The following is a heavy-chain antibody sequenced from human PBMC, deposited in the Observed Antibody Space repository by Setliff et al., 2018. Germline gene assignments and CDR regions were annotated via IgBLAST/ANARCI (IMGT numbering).Heavy chain of an antibody. CDR2: ISSSSNTI. CDR1: GFTFSTYS. Sequence: PGGSLRLSCAASGFTFSTYSINWVRQAPGKGLEWIAYISSSSNTIYYADSVKGRFTVSRDNAKNSRYLQLNSLRAEDTAVYYCATNPRKGRSGGYYYDDPYYFYMDVWGKGTTVTVAS. CDR3: ATNPRKGRSGGYYYDDPYYFYMDV. D-gene: IGHD3-22*01. J-gene: IGHJ6*03. V-gene: IGHV3-48*01.